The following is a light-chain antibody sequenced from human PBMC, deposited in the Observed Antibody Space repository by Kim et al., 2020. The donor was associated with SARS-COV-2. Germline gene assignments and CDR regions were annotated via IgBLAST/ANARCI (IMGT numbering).Light chain of an antibody. V-gene: IGLV7-46*01. CDR3: VLSHSGEEV. J-gene: IGLJ1*01. Sequence: GTLTLTCGTSNGTVTSRHYPIWFQQQPGPAPRTLIFDTHSNQSWTPARLSGSRRGGKAALPLSGAQPEDEAEYYCVLSHSGEEVFGTGTKVTVL. CDR2: DTH. CDR1: NGTVTSRHY.